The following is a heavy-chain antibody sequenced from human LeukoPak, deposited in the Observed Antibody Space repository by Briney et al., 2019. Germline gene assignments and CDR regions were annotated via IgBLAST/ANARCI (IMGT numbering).Heavy chain of an antibody. CDR2: IYYSGST. J-gene: IGHJ3*02. Sequence: SETLSLTCTVSGGSISSGDYYWSWLRQPPGKGLEWIGYIYYSGSTYYNPSLKSRVTISVDTSKNQFSLKLSSVTAADTAVYYCARDSDCSGGSCPITFDIWGQGTMVTVSS. CDR3: ARDSDCSGGSCPITFDI. V-gene: IGHV4-30-4*01. D-gene: IGHD2-15*01. CDR1: GGSISSGDYY.